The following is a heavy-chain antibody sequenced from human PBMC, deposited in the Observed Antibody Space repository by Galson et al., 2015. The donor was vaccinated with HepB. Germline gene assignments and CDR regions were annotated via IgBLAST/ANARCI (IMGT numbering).Heavy chain of an antibody. CDR3: AREYSKCEIDYYGMHC. D-gene: IGHD4-11*01. CDR2: ISSSGSTT. J-gene: IGHJ6*02. Sequence: SLRLSCAASGFTFSSYTMNWVRQAPGKGLEWVSYISSSGSTTYYADSVKGRFTISRDNAKNSLYLQMNSLRAEDTAMYYCAREYSKCEIDYYGMHCSGHATTVT. CDR1: GFTFSSYT. V-gene: IGHV3-48*01.